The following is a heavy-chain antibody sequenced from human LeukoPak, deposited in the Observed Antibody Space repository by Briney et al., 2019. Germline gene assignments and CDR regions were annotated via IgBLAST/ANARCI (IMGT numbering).Heavy chain of an antibody. J-gene: IGHJ4*02. CDR1: GGSISSGDYY. D-gene: IGHD3-10*01. CDR2: IYYSGST. V-gene: IGHV4-30-4*08. CDR3: ASSYYYGSALGY. Sequence: SETLSLTCTVSGGSISSGDYYWSWIRQPPGKGLEWIGYIYYSGSTYYNPSLKSGVTISVDTSKNQFSLKLSSVTAADTAVYYCASSYYYGSALGYWGQGTLVTVSS.